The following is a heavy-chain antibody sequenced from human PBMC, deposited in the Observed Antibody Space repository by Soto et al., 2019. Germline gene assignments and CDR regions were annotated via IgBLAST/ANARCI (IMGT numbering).Heavy chain of an antibody. J-gene: IGHJ6*02. CDR3: AILLRSTSGMDV. CDR2: IYHSGST. Sequence: QVQLQEWGPGLVKPSGTLSLTCAVSGGSISSSNWWTWVRQPPGKGLEWIGEIYHSGSTNYNPSLTSRVTISLDKSKNQSSLKVPSVTAADTAVYYCAILLRSTSGMDVWGQGTTVTVSS. V-gene: IGHV4-4*02. D-gene: IGHD3-3*01. CDR1: GGSISSSNW.